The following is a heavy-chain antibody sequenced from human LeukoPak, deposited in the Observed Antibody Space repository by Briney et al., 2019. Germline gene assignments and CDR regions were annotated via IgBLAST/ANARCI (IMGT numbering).Heavy chain of an antibody. CDR1: GVAFSSYW. CDR3: ARLGGSYYTY. Sequence: GGSLRLSCVASGVAFSSYWMSWVRQAPGKGLEWVANIKQDGGEKYYVDSVKGRFTISRDNAKNSLFLQMNSLRVEDTAVYYCARLGGSYYTYWGQGTLVTVSS. V-gene: IGHV3-7*01. D-gene: IGHD1-26*01. CDR2: IKQDGGEK. J-gene: IGHJ4*02.